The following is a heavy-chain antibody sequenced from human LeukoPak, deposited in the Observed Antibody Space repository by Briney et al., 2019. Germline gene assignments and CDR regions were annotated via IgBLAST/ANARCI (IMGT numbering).Heavy chain of an antibody. J-gene: IGHJ4*02. V-gene: IGHV5-51*01. CDR1: GYTFTSYW. CDR3: ARLGYCSRGTCYAFDY. CDR2: IHPGDSDT. D-gene: IGHD2-2*01. Sequence: GESLKISCKGSGYTFTSYWIGWVRQMPGKGLEWMGIIHPGDSDTRYSPSFQGQVTMSADQSITTAYLQWSSLKASDTAIYYCARLGYCSRGTCYAFDYWGQGTLVTVSS.